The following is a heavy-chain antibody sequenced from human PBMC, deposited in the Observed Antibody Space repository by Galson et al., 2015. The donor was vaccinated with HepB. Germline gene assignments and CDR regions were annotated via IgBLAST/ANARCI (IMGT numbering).Heavy chain of an antibody. V-gene: IGHV3-30*04. Sequence: SLRLSCAASGFTFSSYAMHWVRQAPGKGLEWVAVISYDGGNKYYADSVKGRFTISRDNSKNTLYLQMNSLRAEDTAVYYCASDAVGGGSWGQGTLVTVSS. CDR2: ISYDGGNK. D-gene: IGHD4-23*01. CDR1: GFTFSSYA. CDR3: ASDAVGGGS. J-gene: IGHJ5*02.